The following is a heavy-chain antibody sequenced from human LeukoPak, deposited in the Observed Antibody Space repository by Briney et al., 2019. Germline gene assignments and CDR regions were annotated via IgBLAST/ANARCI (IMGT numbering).Heavy chain of an antibody. V-gene: IGHV3-21*01. Sequence: GGSLRLSCAASGFTFSSYSMNWVRQAPGKGLEWVSSISSNSRYIYYADSVKGRFTISRDNAKTSLYLQMSSLRVEDTAVYYCARGRDPDYYGSGSHWFDPWGQGTLVTGSS. CDR2: ISSNSRYI. J-gene: IGHJ5*02. CDR3: ARGRDPDYYGSGSHWFDP. CDR1: GFTFSSYS. D-gene: IGHD3-10*01.